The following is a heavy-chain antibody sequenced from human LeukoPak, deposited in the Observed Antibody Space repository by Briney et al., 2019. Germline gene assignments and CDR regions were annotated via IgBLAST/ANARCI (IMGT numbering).Heavy chain of an antibody. Sequence: KPSETLSLTCAVSGYSISSGYYWGWIRQPPGKGLEWIGNIYHSGSTFYNPSLYSRVTISVDTSKNHFSLKLTSVTAADTAVYYCARLAGGYCSSTSCHDFDYWGQGTLVTVSS. CDR1: GYSISSGYY. V-gene: IGHV4-38-2*01. J-gene: IGHJ4*02. D-gene: IGHD2-2*01. CDR3: ARLAGGYCSSTSCHDFDY. CDR2: IYHSGST.